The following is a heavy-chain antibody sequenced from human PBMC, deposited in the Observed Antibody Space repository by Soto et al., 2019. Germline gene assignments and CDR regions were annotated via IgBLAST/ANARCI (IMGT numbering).Heavy chain of an antibody. Sequence: SVKVSCKASGGTFSSYAISWVRQAPGQGLEWMGGIIPIFGTANYAQKFQGRVTITADESTSTAYMELSSLRTEDTAVYYCARDRDGYNYDYFDYWGQGTLVTVSS. V-gene: IGHV1-69*13. J-gene: IGHJ4*02. D-gene: IGHD5-12*01. CDR2: IIPIFGTA. CDR3: ARDRDGYNYDYFDY. CDR1: GGTFSSYA.